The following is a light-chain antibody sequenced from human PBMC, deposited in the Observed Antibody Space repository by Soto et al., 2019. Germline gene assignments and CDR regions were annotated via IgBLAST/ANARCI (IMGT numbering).Light chain of an antibody. Sequence: QSVLTQPASVSGSPGQSITISCTGTSSDVGGYNYVSWYQQHPGKAPKLMIYEVSNRPSRVSNRFSGSKSGNTASLTISGLQAEDEADYYCSSYTSSNTLVFGGATKLTVL. CDR1: SSDVGGYNY. CDR3: SSYTSSNTLV. J-gene: IGLJ2*01. V-gene: IGLV2-14*01. CDR2: EVS.